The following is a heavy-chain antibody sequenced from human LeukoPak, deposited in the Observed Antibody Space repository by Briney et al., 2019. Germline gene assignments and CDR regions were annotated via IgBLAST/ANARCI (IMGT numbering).Heavy chain of an antibody. CDR3: AGEITSSCHH. D-gene: IGHD1-14*01. V-gene: IGHV4-39*01. J-gene: IGHJ1*01. CDR1: SGPISSSNYY. Sequence: SETLSLTCTVSSGPISSSNYYWGWVRQPPGKGLEWIGSIYYSGTTFYKPALKSRVTISVDTSKNQFSLKLSPVTAADTAVYYCAGEITSSCHHWGQGTLVTVSS. CDR2: IYYSGTT.